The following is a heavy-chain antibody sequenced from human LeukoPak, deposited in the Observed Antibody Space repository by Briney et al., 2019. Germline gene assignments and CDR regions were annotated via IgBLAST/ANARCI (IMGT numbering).Heavy chain of an antibody. CDR2: ISDDGSNK. CDR1: GFTFSNYA. J-gene: IGHJ4*02. D-gene: IGHD5-18*01. V-gene: IGHV3-30-3*01. CDR3: ARDQRIGGYSYGLTGNFDY. Sequence: GGSLRLSCAASGFTFSNYAMHWVRQAPGKGLEGVAVISDDGSNKYYADSVKGRFTISRDNSKNTLYLQMNSLRTEDTAVYYCARDQRIGGYSYGLTGNFDYWGQGTLVTVSS.